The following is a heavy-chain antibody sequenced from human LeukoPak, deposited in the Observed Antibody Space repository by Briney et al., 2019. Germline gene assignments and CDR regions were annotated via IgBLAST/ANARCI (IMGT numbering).Heavy chain of an antibody. D-gene: IGHD6-19*01. CDR3: ARDLRAVAGPFDY. CDR2: ISSSSGTI. J-gene: IGHJ4*02. V-gene: IGHV3-48*01. CDR1: GFTFSSHS. Sequence: GSLRLSCAASGFTFSSHSMNWVRQAPGKGLEWVSYISSSSGTIYYGDSVKGRFTISRDNVKKSPYLQMNSLRAEDTAVYYCARDLRAVAGPFDYWGQGTLVTVSS.